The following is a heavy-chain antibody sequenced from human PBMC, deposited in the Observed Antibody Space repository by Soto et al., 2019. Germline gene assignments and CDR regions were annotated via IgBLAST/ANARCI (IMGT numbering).Heavy chain of an antibody. V-gene: IGHV1-3*01. CDR1: GYIFTSYD. CDR2: INVGNGDT. D-gene: IGHD2-15*01. J-gene: IGHJ5*02. CDR3: ARYHGYAGPEKVDP. Sequence: QLVQSGADVKKPGASVKVSCKTSGYIFTSYDIHWVRQAPGQNLEWMGWINVGNGDTKYSERFQGSLTLTRETAAGTANTDLSTLSSEDTDVSFFARYHGYAGPEKVDPWGQGTLVTVSS.